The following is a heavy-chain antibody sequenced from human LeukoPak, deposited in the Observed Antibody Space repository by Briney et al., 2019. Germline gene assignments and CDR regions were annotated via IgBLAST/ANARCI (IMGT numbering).Heavy chain of an antibody. CDR2: ISSNGGST. CDR1: GFSFSRYA. D-gene: IGHD3-22*01. CDR3: TTTYYYDSSGYYPFDY. Sequence: PGGSLRLSCSASGFSFSRYAMHWVRQAPGKGLEYVSAISSNGGSTYYADSVKGRFTISRDNSKNTLYLQISSLRAEDTAVYYCTTTYYYDSSGYYPFDYWGQGTLVTVSS. V-gene: IGHV3-64D*09. J-gene: IGHJ4*02.